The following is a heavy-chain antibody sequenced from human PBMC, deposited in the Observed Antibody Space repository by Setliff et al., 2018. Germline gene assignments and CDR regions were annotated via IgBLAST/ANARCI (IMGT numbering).Heavy chain of an antibody. CDR1: GFTFWSYA. D-gene: IGHD2-2*01. V-gene: IGHV3-23*01. CDR3: VKGSSDSRPYYFDY. CDR2: ITHSGWDT. J-gene: IGHJ4*02. Sequence: GESLRLSCAASGFTFWSYAMSWVRQAPGKGLEWISAITHSGWDTYHADSVKGRFTISRANSQNTLFLQMNSLRVEDTAVYFCVKGSSDSRPYYFDYWGQGTLVTVSS.